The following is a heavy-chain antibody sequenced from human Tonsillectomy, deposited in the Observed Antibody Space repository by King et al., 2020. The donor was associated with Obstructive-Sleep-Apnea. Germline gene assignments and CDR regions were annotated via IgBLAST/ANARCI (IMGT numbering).Heavy chain of an antibody. Sequence: QLQESGPGLVKPSETLSLTCTVSGYSISRGYYWGWIRQPPGKGLEWIGGIYHSGNTFYNPSLKGRVTMSVDTSKNQFSLKLTSVTAADTAGYYCTREMGELLGFDYWGQGSLVTVAS. V-gene: IGHV4-38-2*02. CDR1: GYSISRGYY. CDR3: TREMGELLGFDY. D-gene: IGHD1-26*01. CDR2: IYHSGNT. J-gene: IGHJ4*02.